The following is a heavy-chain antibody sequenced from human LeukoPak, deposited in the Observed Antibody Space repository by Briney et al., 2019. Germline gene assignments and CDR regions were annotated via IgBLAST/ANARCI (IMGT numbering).Heavy chain of an antibody. V-gene: IGHV3-30*02. CDR3: AKDLRPSTMIVVVYFDY. J-gene: IGHJ4*02. CDR1: GFTFSSYG. D-gene: IGHD3-22*01. CDR2: IQYDGSNK. Sequence: GGSLRLSCAASGFTFSSYGMHWVRQAPGKGLEWVAFIQYDGSNKYYADSVKGRFTISRDNSKNTLYLQMNSLRAEDTAVYYCAKDLRPSTMIVVVYFDYWGQGTLVTVSS.